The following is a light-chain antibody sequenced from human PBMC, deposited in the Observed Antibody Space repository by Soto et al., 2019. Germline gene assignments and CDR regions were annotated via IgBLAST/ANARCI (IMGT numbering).Light chain of an antibody. CDR2: AAS. J-gene: IGKJ4*01. Sequence: DIKMTQSPSSLSASVGDRVTMTCRASHVISNYLAWYQQEPGKVPKLLIYAASTLQSGVPSRFSGSGSGTDFTLTISSLQPEDVATYYCQKYNRAPLTFGGGTKVDIK. V-gene: IGKV1-27*01. CDR1: HVISNY. CDR3: QKYNRAPLT.